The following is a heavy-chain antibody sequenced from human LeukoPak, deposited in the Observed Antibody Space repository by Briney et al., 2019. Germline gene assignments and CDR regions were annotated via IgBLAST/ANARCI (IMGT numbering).Heavy chain of an antibody. Sequence: PSETLSLTCTVSGGSISSYYWSWIRQPPGKGLEWIGYIYYSGSTNYNPSLKSRVTISVDTSKNQFSLKLSSVTAADTAVYYCARVRYSGSYFYFAVWGQGTLVTVSS. CDR3: ARVRYSGSYFYFAV. CDR2: IYYSGST. D-gene: IGHD1-26*01. V-gene: IGHV4-59*01. J-gene: IGHJ4*02. CDR1: GGSISSYY.